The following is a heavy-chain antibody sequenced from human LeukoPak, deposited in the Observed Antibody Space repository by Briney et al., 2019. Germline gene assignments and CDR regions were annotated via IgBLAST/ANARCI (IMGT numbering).Heavy chain of an antibody. CDR2: ISSSSSYI. CDR1: GFTFSGYS. J-gene: IGHJ4*02. V-gene: IGHV3-21*01. CDR3: AREGIAARRGIDY. Sequence: GGSLRLSCAASGFTFSGYSMNWVRQAPGKGLEWVSSISSSSSYIYYADSVKGRFTISRDNAKNSLYLQMNSLRAEDTAVYYCAREGIAARRGIDYWGQGTLVTVSS. D-gene: IGHD6-6*01.